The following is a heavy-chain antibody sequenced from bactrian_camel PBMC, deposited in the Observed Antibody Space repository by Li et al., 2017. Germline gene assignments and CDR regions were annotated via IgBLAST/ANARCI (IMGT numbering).Heavy chain of an antibody. CDR2: ISSSGGNT. D-gene: IGHD5*01. CDR3: AAGDLSEGYTGTYY. Sequence: VQLVESGGGLVQAGGSLRLSCTVSGLAFQYYGMGWFRQAPGKEREGVSCISSSGGNTYYTDSVKGRFTISRDNAKNTVYLQMNNLKPEDTAIYYCAAGDLSEGYTGTYYRGQGTQVTVS. V-gene: IGHV3S63*01. J-gene: IGHJ4*01. CDR1: GLAFQYYG.